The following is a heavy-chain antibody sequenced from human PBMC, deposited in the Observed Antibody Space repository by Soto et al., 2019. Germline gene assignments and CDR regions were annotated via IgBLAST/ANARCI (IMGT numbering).Heavy chain of an antibody. CDR2: ISATGGST. CDR3: AKGVRGTTMYQLEY. Sequence: HPGGSLRLSCAASGFTFSSYAMSWVRQAPGKGLEWVSSISATGGSTYYADSVKGRFTISRDNSKTTMYLQMNSLRAEDAAVYYCAKGVRGTTMYQLEYWGQGTLVTVSS. J-gene: IGHJ4*02. CDR1: GFTFSSYA. V-gene: IGHV3-23*01. D-gene: IGHD3-10*02.